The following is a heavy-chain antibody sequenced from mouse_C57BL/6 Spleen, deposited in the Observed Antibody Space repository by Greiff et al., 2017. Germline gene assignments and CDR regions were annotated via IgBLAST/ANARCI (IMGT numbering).Heavy chain of an antibody. CDR1: GYSITSGYY. J-gene: IGHJ4*01. CDR2: ISYDGSN. Sequence: EVHLVESGPGLVKPSQSLSLTCSVTGYSITSGYYWNWIRQFPGNKLEWMGYISYDGSNNYNPSLKNRISITRDTSKNQFFLKLNSVTTEDTATYYCARGWDVNAMDYWGQGTSVTVSS. CDR3: ARGWDVNAMDY. D-gene: IGHD4-1*01. V-gene: IGHV3-6*01.